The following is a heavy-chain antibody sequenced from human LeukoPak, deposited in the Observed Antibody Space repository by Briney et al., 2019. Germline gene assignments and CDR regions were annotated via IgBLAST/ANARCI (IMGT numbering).Heavy chain of an antibody. J-gene: IGHJ3*02. CDR3: ARTRMATKTGAFDI. D-gene: IGHD5-24*01. CDR2: INWNGGST. Sequence: GGSLRLSCAASGFTFDDYGMSWVRQVPGKGLEWVSGINWNGGSTAYADSVKGRFTISRDNAKNSLYLQMNSLRAEDSALYYCARTRMATKTGAFDIWGQGTMVTVSS. V-gene: IGHV3-20*04. CDR1: GFTFDDYG.